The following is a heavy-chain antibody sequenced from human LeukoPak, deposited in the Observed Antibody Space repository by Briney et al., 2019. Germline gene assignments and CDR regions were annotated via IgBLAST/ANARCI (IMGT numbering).Heavy chain of an antibody. CDR2: ISGSGGST. CDR1: GFTFSSYG. CDR3: ARDRGNWNHKGHFDY. D-gene: IGHD1-14*01. V-gene: IGHV3-23*01. Sequence: PGGSLRLSCAAAGFTFSSYGMSWVRQAPGKGLEWVSAISGSGGSTYYADSVKGRFTISRDNSKNTLYLQMNSLRAEDTAVYYCARDRGNWNHKGHFDYWGQGTLVTVSS. J-gene: IGHJ4*02.